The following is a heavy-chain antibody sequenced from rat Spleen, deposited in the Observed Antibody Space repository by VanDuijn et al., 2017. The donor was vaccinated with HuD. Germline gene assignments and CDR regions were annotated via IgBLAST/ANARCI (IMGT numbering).Heavy chain of an antibody. J-gene: IGHJ2*01. D-gene: IGHD1-2*01. CDR2: ITNTGGST. CDR3: ATHGTMAARSGYYFDY. CDR1: GFTFSNSY. Sequence: EVQLVESGGGLVQPGRSMKLSCAASGFTFSNSYMAWVRQAPTKGLEWVASITNTGGSTYYPDSVKGRFTISRDNAKSTLFLQMDSLRSEDTATYFCATHGTMAARSGYYFDYWGQGVMVTVSS. V-gene: IGHV5-25*01.